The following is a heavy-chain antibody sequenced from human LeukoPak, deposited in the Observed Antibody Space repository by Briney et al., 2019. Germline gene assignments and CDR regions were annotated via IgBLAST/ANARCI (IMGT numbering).Heavy chain of an antibody. D-gene: IGHD4-17*01. CDR3: ARDNGDYGDYGGYYYYYYGMDV. V-gene: IGHV3-30*03. CDR2: ISYDGSNK. CDR1: GFTFSSYG. J-gene: IGHJ6*02. Sequence: GGSLRLSCAASGFTFSSYGMHWVRQAPGKGLEWVAVISYDGSNKYYADSVKGRFTISRDNSKNTLYLQMNSLRAEDTAVYYCARDNGDYGDYGGYYYYYYGMDVWGQGTTVTVSS.